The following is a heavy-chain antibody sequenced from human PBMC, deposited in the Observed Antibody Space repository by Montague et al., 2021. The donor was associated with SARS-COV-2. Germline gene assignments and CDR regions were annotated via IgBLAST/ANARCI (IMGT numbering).Heavy chain of an antibody. V-gene: IGHV4-39*01. D-gene: IGHD1-1*01. CDR3: ARHSTTYDFDY. J-gene: IGHJ4*02. Sequence: SETLSLTCVVSSGSISPSDTHYWGWVRQAPGKGLEWIATISYSGSTSYNPPLRRRATISDNTSNNQISLNLRAVTAADTSVYYCARHSTTYDFDYWGQGTLVTVSS. CDR1: SGSISPSDTHY. CDR2: ISYSGST.